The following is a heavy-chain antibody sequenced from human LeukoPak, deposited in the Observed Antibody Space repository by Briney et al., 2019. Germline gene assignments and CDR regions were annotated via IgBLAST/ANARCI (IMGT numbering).Heavy chain of an antibody. Sequence: ASVKVSCKASGYTFNRYAMNWVRQAPGQGLEWMGWINTNTGNPTYAQGFTGRFVFSLDTSVSTAYLQISSLKAEDTAVYYCARDPSGNCATNSCYWNWFDPWGQGTLVTVSP. CDR2: INTNTGNP. V-gene: IGHV7-4-1*02. CDR1: GYTFNRYA. D-gene: IGHD2-15*01. CDR3: ARDPSGNCATNSCYWNWFDP. J-gene: IGHJ5*02.